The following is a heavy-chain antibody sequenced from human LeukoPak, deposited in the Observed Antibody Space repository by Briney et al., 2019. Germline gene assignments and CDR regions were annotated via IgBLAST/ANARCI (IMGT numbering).Heavy chain of an antibody. J-gene: IGHJ4*02. CDR3: AKDPRKPDWNEIDY. Sequence: GGSLRLSCAASGFTFSNYGMGWVRQAPGKGLEWTSTISGSGVSTYYAGSVKGRITISRDNSKNTLYLQMNSLRAEDTAVYYCAKDPRKPDWNEIDYWGQGTLVTVSS. D-gene: IGHD1-1*01. CDR1: GFTFSNYG. V-gene: IGHV3-23*01. CDR2: ISGSGVST.